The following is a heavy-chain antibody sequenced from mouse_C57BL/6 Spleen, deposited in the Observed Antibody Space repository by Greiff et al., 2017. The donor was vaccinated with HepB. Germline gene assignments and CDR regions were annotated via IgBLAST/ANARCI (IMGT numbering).Heavy chain of an antibody. D-gene: IGHD1-1*01. CDR2: IDPSDSET. J-gene: IGHJ4*01. V-gene: IGHV1-52*01. Sequence: VQLQQPGAELVRPGSSVKLSCKASGYTFTSYWMHWVKQRPIQGLEWIGNIDPSDSETHYNQKFKDKATLTVDKSSSTAYMQLSSLTSEDSAVYYCARDYYGSSYRPYAMDYWGQGTSVTVSS. CDR1: GYTFTSYW. CDR3: ARDYYGSSYRPYAMDY.